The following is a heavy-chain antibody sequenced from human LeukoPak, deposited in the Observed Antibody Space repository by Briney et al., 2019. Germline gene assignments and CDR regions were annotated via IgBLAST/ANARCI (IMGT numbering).Heavy chain of an antibody. CDR1: GGSISSSSYY. V-gene: IGHV4-39*01. CDR2: IYYSGST. Sequence: SETLSLTCTVSGGSISSSSYYWGWIRQPPGKGLEWIGSIYYSGSTYYNPSLKSRVTISVDTSKNQFSLKLSSVTAADTAVYYCARQALYYGSGSYDDYWGQGTLVTVSS. D-gene: IGHD3-10*01. J-gene: IGHJ4*02. CDR3: ARQALYYGSGSYDDY.